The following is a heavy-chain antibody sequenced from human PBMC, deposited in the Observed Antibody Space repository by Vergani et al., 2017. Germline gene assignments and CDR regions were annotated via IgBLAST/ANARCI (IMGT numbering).Heavy chain of an antibody. D-gene: IGHD3-10*01. V-gene: IGHV1-69*18. CDR1: GYTFSAYY. CDR2: IIPIFGTA. CDR3: ARSGITMVRGKPFDY. Sequence: QVQLVQSGAEVKKPGASVKVSCKASGYTFSAYYMHWVRQAPGQGLEWMGRIIPIFGTANYAQKFQGRVTITADESTSTAYMELSSLRSEDTAVYYCARSGITMVRGKPFDYWDQGTLVTVSS. J-gene: IGHJ4*02.